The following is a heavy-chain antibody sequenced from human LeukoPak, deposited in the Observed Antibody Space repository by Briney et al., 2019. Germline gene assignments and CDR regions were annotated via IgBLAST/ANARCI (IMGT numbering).Heavy chain of an antibody. V-gene: IGHV5-51*01. J-gene: IGHJ4*02. CDR1: GYSFTSYW. CDR3: ARPIDSSGFAFDY. D-gene: IGHD3-22*01. CDR2: IYPGDSDT. Sequence: GESLKISCKGSGYSFTSYWIGWVRQLPGKGLEWMGIIYPGDSDTRYSPSFQGQVTISADKSISTAYLQWSSLKASDTAMYYCARPIDSSGFAFDYWGQGTLVTVSS.